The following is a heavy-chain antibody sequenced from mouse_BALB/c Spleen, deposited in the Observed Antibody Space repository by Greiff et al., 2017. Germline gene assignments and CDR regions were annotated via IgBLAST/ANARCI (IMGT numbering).Heavy chain of an antibody. CDR1: GYTFTSYW. J-gene: IGHJ2*01. V-gene: IGHV1-69*02. CDR2: IYPSDSYT. CDR3: TRDGEANY. Sequence: VQLQQPGAELVRPGASVKLSCKASGYTFTSYWINWVKQRPGQGLEWIGNIYPSDSYTNYNQKFKDKATLTVDKSSSTAYMQLSSPTSEDSAVYYCTRDGEANYWGQGTTLTVSS.